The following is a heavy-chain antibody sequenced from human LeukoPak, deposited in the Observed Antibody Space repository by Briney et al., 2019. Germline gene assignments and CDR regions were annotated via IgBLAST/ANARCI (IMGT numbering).Heavy chain of an antibody. CDR2: IYPGDSDT. D-gene: IGHD6-13*01. CDR3: ARGDEQQLVRSALDY. V-gene: IGHV5-51*01. CDR1: GYSFTSYW. J-gene: IGHJ4*02. Sequence: AGEPLKISCKGSGYSFTSYWIGWVRQMPGKGLEWMGIIYPGDSDTRYSPSFQGQVTTSADKSISTAYLQWSSLKASDTAMYYCARGDEQQLVRSALDYWGQGTLVTVSS.